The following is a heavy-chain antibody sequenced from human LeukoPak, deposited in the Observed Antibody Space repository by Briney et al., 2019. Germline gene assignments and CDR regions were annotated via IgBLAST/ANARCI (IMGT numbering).Heavy chain of an antibody. CDR2: ISAYNGNT. D-gene: IGHD4-17*01. V-gene: IGHV1-18*01. J-gene: IGHJ3*02. CDR1: GYTFTSYG. Sequence: ASVKVSCKASGYTFTSYGISWVRQAPGQGLEWMGWISAYNGNTNYAQKLQGRVTMTTDTSTSTAYMELRSLRSDDTAVYYCAKGRESYYGDYTGAFDIWGQGTMVTVSS. CDR3: AKGRESYYGDYTGAFDI.